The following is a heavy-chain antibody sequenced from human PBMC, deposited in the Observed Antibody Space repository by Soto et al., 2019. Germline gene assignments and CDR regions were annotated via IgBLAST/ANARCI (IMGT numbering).Heavy chain of an antibody. Sequence: SETLSLTCTVSGGSISSSSYYWGWIRQPPGKGLEWIGSIYYSGSTYYNPSLKSRVTISVDTSKNQFSLKLSSVTAADTAVYYCARKKYSSPDNWFDPLGQGTLVTVSS. V-gene: IGHV4-39*01. D-gene: IGHD6-6*01. CDR3: ARKKYSSPDNWFDP. J-gene: IGHJ5*02. CDR1: GGSISSSSYY. CDR2: IYYSGST.